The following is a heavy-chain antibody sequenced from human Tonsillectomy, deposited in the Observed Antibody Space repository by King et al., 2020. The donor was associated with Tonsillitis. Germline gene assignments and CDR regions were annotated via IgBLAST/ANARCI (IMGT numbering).Heavy chain of an antibody. CDR1: GITVSTNY. J-gene: IGHJ4*02. CDR3: ARSTYYYAWND. V-gene: IGHV3-53*01. Sequence: VQLVESGGGLIQPGGSLRLSCAASGITVSTNYMIWVRQSPGKGLEWVSFIHVDGSTSYADSVKGRFTTSRDNSKNTLYLQMASLRAGDSAVYYCARSTYYYAWNDWGPGTLVTVSS. D-gene: IGHD1-1*01. CDR2: IHVDGST.